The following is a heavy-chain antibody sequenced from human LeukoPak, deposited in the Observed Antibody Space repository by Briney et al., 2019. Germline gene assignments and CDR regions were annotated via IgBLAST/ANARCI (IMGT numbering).Heavy chain of an antibody. CDR2: ISSSGSYI. CDR3: ARGEQQLTHDAFDI. V-gene: IGHV3-21*01. J-gene: IGHJ3*02. D-gene: IGHD6-13*01. CDR1: GFTFSSYS. Sequence: GGSLRLSCADSGFTFSSYSMNWVRQAPGKGLEWVSSISSSGSYIYYADSVKGRFTISRDNAKNSLYLQMNSLRAEDTAVYYCARGEQQLTHDAFDIWGQGTMVTVSS.